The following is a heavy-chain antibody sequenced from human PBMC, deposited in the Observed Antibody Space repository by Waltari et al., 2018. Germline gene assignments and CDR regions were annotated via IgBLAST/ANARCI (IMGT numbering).Heavy chain of an antibody. V-gene: IGHV3-53*01. Sequence: EVQLVESGGGFIQSGGSLSLSWAAPGFTVSSNYMSWVRQAPGKGLEWVSVIFSDGRTYYADSVKGRFTISRDNSKNTLYLQINSLRAEDTAVYYCARDSRGGLFFDYWGQGTLVTVSS. CDR1: GFTVSSNY. J-gene: IGHJ4*02. CDR3: ARDSRGGLFFDY. CDR2: IFSDGRT.